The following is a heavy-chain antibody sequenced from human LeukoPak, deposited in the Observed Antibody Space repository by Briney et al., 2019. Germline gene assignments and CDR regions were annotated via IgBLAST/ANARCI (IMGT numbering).Heavy chain of an antibody. J-gene: IGHJ3*02. CDR1: GGSISSYY. Sequence: PSETLSLTCTVSGGSISSYYWSWIRQPPGKGLEWIGYIYYSGSTNYNPSLKSRVTISVDTSKNQFSLKLSSVTAADTAVYYCARHERLRKSSGRGYAFDIWGQGTMVTVSS. D-gene: IGHD6-19*01. V-gene: IGHV4-59*08. CDR2: IYYSGST. CDR3: ARHERLRKSSGRGYAFDI.